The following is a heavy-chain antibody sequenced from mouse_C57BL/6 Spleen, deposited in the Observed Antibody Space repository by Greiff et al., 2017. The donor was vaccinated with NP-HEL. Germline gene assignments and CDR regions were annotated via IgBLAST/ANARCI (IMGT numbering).Heavy chain of an antibody. CDR2: IYPGNSDT. J-gene: IGHJ4*01. V-gene: IGHV1-5*01. CDR3: TRWGVTTIYYYAMDY. D-gene: IGHD2-2*01. CDR1: GYTFTSYW. Sequence: VQLQQSGTVLARPGASVKMSCKTSGYTFTSYWMHWVKQRPGQGLEWIGAIYPGNSDTSYNQKFKGKAKLTAVTSASTAYMELSSLTNEDSAVYYCTRWGVTTIYYYAMDYWGQGTSVTVSS.